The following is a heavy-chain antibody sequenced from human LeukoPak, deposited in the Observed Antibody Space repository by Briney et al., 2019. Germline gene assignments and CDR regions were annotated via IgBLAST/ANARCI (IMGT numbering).Heavy chain of an antibody. CDR2: VYPSDSDT. D-gene: IGHD6-6*01. J-gene: IGHJ4*02. V-gene: IGHV5-51*01. CDR3: ARHRSDSSSSPIDY. Sequence: GESLKISCKGSGYSFTNYWIGWVRQMPVKGLEWMAIVYPSDSDTRYCPSFQGQVTVSADKSISTVYLQWSSLKASDTAMYYCARHRSDSSSSPIDYWGQGTLVTVSS. CDR1: GYSFTNYW.